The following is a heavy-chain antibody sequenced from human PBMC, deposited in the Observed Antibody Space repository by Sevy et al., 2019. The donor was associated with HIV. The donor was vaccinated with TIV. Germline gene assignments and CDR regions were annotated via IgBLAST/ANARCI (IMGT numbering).Heavy chain of an antibody. V-gene: IGHV3-7*01. D-gene: IGHD2-2*01. CDR2: INEDGSRL. J-gene: IGHJ4*02. CDR1: GFTFSDSW. CDR3: ARDRASSAVDY. Sequence: GGSLRLSCVASGFTFSDSWMIWVRQAPGKGLERIAFINEDGSRLGYVDSVRGRFTISRENIKNSLYLQMNNLRAEDTALYFCARDRASSAVDYWGQGTLVTVSS.